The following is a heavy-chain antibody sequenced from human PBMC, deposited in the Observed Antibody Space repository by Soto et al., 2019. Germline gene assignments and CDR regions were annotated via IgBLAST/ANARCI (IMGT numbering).Heavy chain of an antibody. CDR2: ISGSGGST. J-gene: IGHJ4*02. V-gene: IGHV3-23*01. Sequence: EVQLLESGGGLVQPGGSLRLSCAASGFTFSSYAMRWVRQAPGKGLEWVSAISGSGGSTYYADSVKGRFTISRDNSKNTLYLQRNSRRAEDTAVYYCVKDLGGPSPRYYFDYWGQGTLVTVSS. CDR1: GFTFSSYA. D-gene: IGHD3-10*01. CDR3: VKDLGGPSPRYYFDY.